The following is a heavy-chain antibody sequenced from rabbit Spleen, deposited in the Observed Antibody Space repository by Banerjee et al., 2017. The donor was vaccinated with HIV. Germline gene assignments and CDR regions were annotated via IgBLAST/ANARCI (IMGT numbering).Heavy chain of an antibody. Sequence: QSLEESGGGLVKPEGSLTLTCKTSGFDLNSYYYMCWVRQAPGKGLEWIACIYGGSSGSTYSASWAKGRFTISKTSSTTVTLQMTSLTAADTATYFCAREVEIYGGYAGSGYPNAGMDLWGPGTLVAVS. CDR3: AREVEIYGGYAGSGYPNAGMDL. CDR2: IYGGSSGST. CDR1: GFDLNSYYY. V-gene: IGHV1S40*01. D-gene: IGHD4-2*01. J-gene: IGHJ6*01.